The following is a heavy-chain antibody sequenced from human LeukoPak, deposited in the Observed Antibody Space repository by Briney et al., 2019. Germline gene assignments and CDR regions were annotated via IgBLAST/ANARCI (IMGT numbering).Heavy chain of an antibody. J-gene: IGHJ4*02. D-gene: IGHD3-22*01. V-gene: IGHV3-7*01. CDR1: GFTFSSYW. CDR2: IKHDGSER. Sequence: GGSLRLSCAASGFTFSSYWMSWVRLPPGKGLEWVANIKHDGSERRYADSVKGRFSISRDNAKNSLYLQMNSLRAEDTAVYYYARIKYYYDSSGNPTDWGQGTLVTVSS. CDR3: ARIKYYYDSSGNPTD.